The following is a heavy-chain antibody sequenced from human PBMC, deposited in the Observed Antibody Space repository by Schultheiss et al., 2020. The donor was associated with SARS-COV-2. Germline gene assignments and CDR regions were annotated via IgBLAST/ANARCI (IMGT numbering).Heavy chain of an antibody. CDR2: INHSGST. D-gene: IGHD3-22*01. V-gene: IGHV4-34*01. CDR3: ARGTAIVVIPPDAFDI. CDR1: GGSISSYY. Sequence: SETLSLTCTVSGGSISSYYWSWIRQPPGKGLEWIGEINHSGSTNYNPSLKSRVTISVDTSKNQFSLKLSSVTAADTAVYYCARGTAIVVIPPDAFDIWGQGTMVTVSS. J-gene: IGHJ3*02.